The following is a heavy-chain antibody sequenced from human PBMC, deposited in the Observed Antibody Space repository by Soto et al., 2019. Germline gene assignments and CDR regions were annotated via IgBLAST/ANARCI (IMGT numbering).Heavy chain of an antibody. CDR3: ARDPPWYSSPSPEIYYYYGMDV. CDR1: GGTFSSYA. Sequence: ASVTVSCKASGGTFSSYAISWVRQAPGKGLEWMGGIIPIFGTANYAQKFQGRVTITADESTSTAYMELSSLRSEDTAVYYWARDPPWYSSPSPEIYYYYGMDVWGQGTTVTVSS. J-gene: IGHJ6*02. CDR2: IIPIFGTA. D-gene: IGHD6-6*01. V-gene: IGHV1-69*13.